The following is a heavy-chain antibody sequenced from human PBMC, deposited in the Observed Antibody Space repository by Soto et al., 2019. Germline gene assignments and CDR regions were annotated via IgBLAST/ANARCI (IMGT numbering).Heavy chain of an antibody. D-gene: IGHD3-16*01. Sequence: QLQLQESGSGLVKPSQTLSLTCAVSGGSISSGGYSWSWIRQPPGKGLEWIGYIYHSGSTYYNPSLKSRVTISVDRDKNQFSLKLSSVTAADTAVYYCARGYYDYVWGSWYGMDVWGQVTTVTVSS. V-gene: IGHV4-30-2*01. CDR2: IYHSGST. CDR3: ARGYYDYVWGSWYGMDV. CDR1: GGSISSGGYS. J-gene: IGHJ6*02.